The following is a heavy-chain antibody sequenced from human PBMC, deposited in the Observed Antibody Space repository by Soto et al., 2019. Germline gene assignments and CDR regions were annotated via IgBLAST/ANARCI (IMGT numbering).Heavy chain of an antibody. V-gene: IGHV1-69*01. CDR1: GGTFSSYA. CDR3: AREGASGSHIGY. CDR2: IIPIFGTA. Sequence: QVQLVQSGAEVKKPGSSVKVSCKASGGTFSSYAISWVRQAPGQGLEWMGGIIPIFGTANYAQKFQGRVTITEEESTSTAHMELRSLRSEDTAVYYCAREGASGSHIGYWGQGTLVTVSS. J-gene: IGHJ4*02. D-gene: IGHD3-22*01.